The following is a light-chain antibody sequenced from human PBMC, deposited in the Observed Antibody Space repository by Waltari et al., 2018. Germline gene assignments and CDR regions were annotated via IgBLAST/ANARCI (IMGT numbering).Light chain of an antibody. CDR1: QSVLYTSNNKNY. CDR2: WAS. J-gene: IGKJ1*01. Sequence: DIVMTQSPDSLAVSLGERATINCKSSQSVLYTSNNKNYLTWYQQKPGQPPKLLIYWASTRESGVPDRFSGSASGTDFTLTISSLQAEDVAVYYCQQYVVIPWTFGQGTKVEVK. V-gene: IGKV4-1*01. CDR3: QQYVVIPWT.